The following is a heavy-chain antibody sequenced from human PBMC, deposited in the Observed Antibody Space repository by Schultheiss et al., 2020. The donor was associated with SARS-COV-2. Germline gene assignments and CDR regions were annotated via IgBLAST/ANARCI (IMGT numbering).Heavy chain of an antibody. CDR1: GFSLSTSGVG. Sequence: SGPTLVKPTQTLTLTCTFSGFSLSTSGVGVGWIRQPPGKALEWLARIDWDDDKYYSTSLKTRLTISKDTSKNQVVLTMTNMDPVDTATYYCARTPSIAARQGYYYYGMDVWGQGTTVTVSS. D-gene: IGHD6-6*01. CDR3: ARTPSIAARQGYYYYGMDV. J-gene: IGHJ6*02. CDR2: IDWDDDK. V-gene: IGHV2-70*11.